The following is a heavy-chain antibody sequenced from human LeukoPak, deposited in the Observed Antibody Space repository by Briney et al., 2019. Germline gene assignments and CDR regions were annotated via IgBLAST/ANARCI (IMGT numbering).Heavy chain of an antibody. V-gene: IGHV4-39*07. CDR3: ARSSGDCSGGSCHWYFQN. D-gene: IGHD2-15*01. CDR2: FYYSGST. J-gene: IGHJ4*02. Sequence: PSEILSLTCTVSGGSISNSSYYWGWIRQPPGKGLEWIGSFYYSGSTYYNPSLKSRVTISVETSKNQFSLNLTSVTAADTAVYYCARSSGDCSGGSCHWYFQNWGQGTLVTVSS. CDR1: GGSISNSSYY.